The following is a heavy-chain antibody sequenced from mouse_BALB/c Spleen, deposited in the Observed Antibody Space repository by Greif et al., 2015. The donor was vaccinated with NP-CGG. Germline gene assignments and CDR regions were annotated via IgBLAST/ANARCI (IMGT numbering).Heavy chain of an antibody. Sequence: VKVVESGAELVRPGTSVKISCKASGYTFTNYWLGWVKQRPGHGLEWIGDIYPGGGYTNYNEKFKGKATLTADTSSSTAYMQLSSLTSEDSAVYFCARYGNYSFAYWGQGTLVTVSA. V-gene: IGHV1-63*02. CDR3: ARYGNYSFAY. CDR1: GYTFTNYW. J-gene: IGHJ3*01. D-gene: IGHD2-1*01. CDR2: IYPGGGYT.